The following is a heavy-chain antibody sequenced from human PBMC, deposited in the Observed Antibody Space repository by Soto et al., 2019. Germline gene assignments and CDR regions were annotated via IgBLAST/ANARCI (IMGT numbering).Heavy chain of an antibody. Sequence: QVQLVQSGAEVKKPGASVKVSCKASGYTFTSYYMHWVRQAPGQGLEWMGIINPSGGSTSYAQKFQGRVTMARDTSTSTVYMELSSLRSEDTAVYYCARDGRFEAVAGTGDYWGQGTLVTVSS. V-gene: IGHV1-46*01. CDR1: GYTFTSYY. CDR2: INPSGGST. CDR3: ARDGRFEAVAGTGDY. D-gene: IGHD6-19*01. J-gene: IGHJ4*02.